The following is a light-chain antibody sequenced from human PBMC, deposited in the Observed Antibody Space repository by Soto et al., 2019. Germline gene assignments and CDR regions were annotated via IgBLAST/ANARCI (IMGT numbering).Light chain of an antibody. CDR3: QQYGSSPLT. V-gene: IGKV3-20*01. J-gene: IGKJ4*01. CDR1: QSVSSSY. CDR2: DAS. Sequence: EIVLTQSPGTLSLTPGERATLSCRASQSVSSSYLAWYQQKPGQAPRLLIYDASTRATGVPDRFSGSGSGTDFTFTISRLESEDFAVYFCQQYGSSPLTFGGGTKVEIK.